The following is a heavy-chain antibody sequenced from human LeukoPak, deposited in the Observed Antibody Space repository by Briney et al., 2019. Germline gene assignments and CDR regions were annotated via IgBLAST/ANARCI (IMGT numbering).Heavy chain of an antibody. CDR3: AREGEGGFDI. CDR2: IKQDGSKK. Sequence: PGGSLRLSCAASGFTFSLYWISWGRQTPGKGLEWVANIKQDGSKKEYVDSVKGRFTISRDNAKKSLYLQMDSLRAEDTAVYYCAREGEGGFDIWGQGTMVTVS. V-gene: IGHV3-7*01. D-gene: IGHD3-16*01. J-gene: IGHJ3*02. CDR1: GFTFSLYW.